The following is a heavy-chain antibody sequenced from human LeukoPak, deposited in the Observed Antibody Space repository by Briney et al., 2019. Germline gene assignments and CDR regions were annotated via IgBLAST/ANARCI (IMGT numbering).Heavy chain of an antibody. CDR1: GYTFTSYG. V-gene: IGHV1-18*01. J-gene: IGHJ4*02. CDR2: ISVYNGNT. CDR3: ARDLPVSGAYHNFDS. Sequence: AASVKVSCKASGYTFTSYGISWVRQAPGQGLEWMAWISVYNGNTNSAQKFQGRVTMTTDTSTSTAYMELRSLRSDDTAVYYCARDLPVSGAYHNFDSWGQGTLVTVSS. D-gene: IGHD4/OR15-4a*01.